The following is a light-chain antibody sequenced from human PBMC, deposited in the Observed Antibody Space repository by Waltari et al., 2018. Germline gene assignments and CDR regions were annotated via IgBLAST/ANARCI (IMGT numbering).Light chain of an antibody. CDR1: HSDLGRYNL. CDR2: EVS. CDR3: CSYAGGGTFV. Sequence: QSALTQPASVSGSPGQSITISCTGTHSDLGRYNLVSWYQQHPGKAPKFMIYEVSKPPSVVSNRFYGTKSGNTASLTISEIQAEDEADYYCCSYAGGGTFVFGTGTKVTVL. V-gene: IGLV2-23*02. J-gene: IGLJ1*01.